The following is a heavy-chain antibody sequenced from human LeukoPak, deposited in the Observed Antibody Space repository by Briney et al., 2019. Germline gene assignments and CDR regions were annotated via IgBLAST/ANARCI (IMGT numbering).Heavy chain of an antibody. V-gene: IGHV1-46*01. CDR3: ARDQHYQLPFDY. J-gene: IGHJ4*02. CDR2: ISPSTSST. Sequence: ASVKVSCKTSGYTFTIYGISWVRQAPGQGLEWMGMISPSTSSTSYAQKFQGRVTMTRDTSTSTVYMELSSLRSEDTAVYYCARDQHYQLPFDYWGRGTLVTVSS. D-gene: IGHD2-2*01. CDR1: GYTFTIYG.